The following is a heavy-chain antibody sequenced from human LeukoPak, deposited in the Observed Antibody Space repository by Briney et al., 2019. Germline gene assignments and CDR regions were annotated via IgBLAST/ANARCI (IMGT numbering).Heavy chain of an antibody. CDR3: AKGVGFGYSSSSPFDY. CDR2: IWYDGSNK. V-gene: IGHV3-33*06. J-gene: IGHJ4*02. CDR1: GFTFSNYA. D-gene: IGHD6-6*01. Sequence: PGGSLRLSCAASGFTFSNYAMSWVRQVPGRGLEWVAVIWYDGSNKYYADSVKGRFTISRDNSKNTLYLQMNSLRAEDTAVYYCAKGVGFGYSSSSPFDYWGQGTLVTVSS.